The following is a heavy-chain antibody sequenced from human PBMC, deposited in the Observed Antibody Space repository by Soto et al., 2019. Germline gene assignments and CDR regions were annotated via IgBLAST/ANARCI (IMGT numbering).Heavy chain of an antibody. CDR3: ARDLSVAGTGWFDP. CDR1: GFTFSSYG. D-gene: IGHD6-19*01. Sequence: QVQLVESGGGVVQPGRSLRLSCAASGFTFSSYGMHWVRQAPGKGLEWVAVIWYDGSNKYYADSVKGRFTISRDNSKNTLYLQMNSLRAVDTAVYYCARDLSVAGTGWFDPWGQGTLVTVSS. CDR2: IWYDGSNK. V-gene: IGHV3-33*01. J-gene: IGHJ5*02.